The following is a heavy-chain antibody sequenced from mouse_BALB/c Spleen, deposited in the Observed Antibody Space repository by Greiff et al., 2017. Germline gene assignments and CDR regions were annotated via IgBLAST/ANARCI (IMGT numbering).Heavy chain of an antibody. Sequence: EVQLQQSGAELVKPGASVKLSCTASGFNIKDTYMHWVKQRPEQGLEWIGRIDPANGNTKYDPKFQGKATITADTSSNTAYLQLSSLTSEDTAVYYCARTGYYYGSSYERVFDYWGQGTTLTVSS. CDR3: ARTGYYYGSSYERVFDY. D-gene: IGHD1-1*01. CDR2: IDPANGNT. CDR1: GFNIKDTY. V-gene: IGHV14-3*02. J-gene: IGHJ2*01.